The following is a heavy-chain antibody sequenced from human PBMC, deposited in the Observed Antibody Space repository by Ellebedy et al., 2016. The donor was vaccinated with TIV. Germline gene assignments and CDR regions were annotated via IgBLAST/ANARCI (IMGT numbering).Heavy chain of an antibody. CDR1: GFTFSSYV. CDR2: ISSNGGST. J-gene: IGHJ4*02. D-gene: IGHD6-6*01. V-gene: IGHV3-64D*06. CDR3: VKDKEYSSSSGYFDY. Sequence: GESLKISCSASGFTFSSYVMHWVRQAPGKGLEYVSAISSNGGSTYYADFVKGRFTISRDNSKTTLYLQMSSLRAEDTAVYYCVKDKEYSSSSGYFDYWGQGSLVTVSS.